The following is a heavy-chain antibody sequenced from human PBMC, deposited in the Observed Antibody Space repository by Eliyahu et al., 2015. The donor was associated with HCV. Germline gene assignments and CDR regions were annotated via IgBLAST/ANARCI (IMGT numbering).Heavy chain of an antibody. CDR1: GDPITSGAS. D-gene: IGHD6-6*01. CDR3: VRGRQSLIRGDWFDP. V-gene: IGHV4-61*02. J-gene: IGHJ5*02. CDR2: IDTSGNT. Sequence: QVQLLESGPGLVKPSQTLSLTCSVSGDPITSGASFGVWIRQSAGKGLEWIGRIDTSGNTKYSPSLNTRVTMSVDTSKSLFSLKLSSVTATDTGVYYCVRGRQSLIRGDWFDPWGRGTLVTVSS.